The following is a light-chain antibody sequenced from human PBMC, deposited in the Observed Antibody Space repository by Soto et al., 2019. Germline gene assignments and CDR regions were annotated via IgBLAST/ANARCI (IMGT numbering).Light chain of an antibody. CDR2: EVT. Sequence: QSVLTQPASVSGSPGQSITISCTGTSSDVGAYNYVSWYQQHPGKAPQLMIYEVTNRPSGVSNRFSGSKSGNTASLTISGLQAEDEADYYCCSYTTSYTYVFGTGTKLTVL. CDR3: CSYTTSYTYV. V-gene: IGLV2-14*01. J-gene: IGLJ1*01. CDR1: SSDVGAYNY.